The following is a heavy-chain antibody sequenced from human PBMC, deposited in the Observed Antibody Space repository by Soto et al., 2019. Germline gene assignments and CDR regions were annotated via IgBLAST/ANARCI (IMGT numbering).Heavy chain of an antibody. V-gene: IGHV3-33*01. J-gene: IGHJ6*02. CDR3: ARDGYYGSGIGDLYGMDV. D-gene: IGHD3-10*01. Sequence: GGPMRLSCAASGFTFSSYGMRWVRKDPGKGLEWVAVIWYDGSNKYYADSVKGRFTISRDNSKNTLYLQMNSLRAEDTAVYYCARDGYYGSGIGDLYGMDVWSQGTTVIVSS. CDR1: GFTFSSYG. CDR2: IWYDGSNK.